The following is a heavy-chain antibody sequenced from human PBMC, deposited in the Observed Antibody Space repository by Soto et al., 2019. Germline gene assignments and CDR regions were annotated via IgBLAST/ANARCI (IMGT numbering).Heavy chain of an antibody. V-gene: IGHV1-18*01. CDR3: ASGDYYYGSGSYYSPLDY. D-gene: IGHD3-10*01. CDR2: ISAYNGNT. J-gene: IGHJ4*02. CDR1: GYTFTSYG. Sequence: GASVKVSCKASGYTFTSYGISWVRQAPGQGLEWMGWISAYNGNTNYAQKLQGRVTMTTDTSTSTAYMELRSLRSDDTAVYYCASGDYYYGSGSYYSPLDYWGQGTLVNVS.